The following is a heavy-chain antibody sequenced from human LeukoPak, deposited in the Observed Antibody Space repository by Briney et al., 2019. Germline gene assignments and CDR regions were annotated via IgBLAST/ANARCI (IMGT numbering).Heavy chain of an antibody. Sequence: GASVKVPCKASGYTFTSYGISWVRQAPGQGLEWMGWISAYNGNTNYAQKLQGRVTMTTDTSTSTAYMELSSLRSEDTAVYYCATVRGYYDSSGYYFDYWGQGTLVTVSS. V-gene: IGHV1-18*01. CDR1: GYTFTSYG. CDR3: ATVRGYYDSSGYYFDY. J-gene: IGHJ4*02. CDR2: ISAYNGNT. D-gene: IGHD3-22*01.